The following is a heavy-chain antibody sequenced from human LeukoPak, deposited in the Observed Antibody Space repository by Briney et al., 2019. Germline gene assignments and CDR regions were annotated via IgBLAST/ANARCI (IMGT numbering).Heavy chain of an antibody. J-gene: IGHJ5*02. CDR2: INPNSGGT. V-gene: IGHV1-2*02. CDR1: GYTFTGYY. CDR3: ARRERVPAAMLRFDP. D-gene: IGHD2-2*01. Sequence: ASVKVSCKASGYTFTGYYMHWVRQAPGQGLEWMGWINPNSGGTNYAQKFQGRVTMTRDTSISTAYMELSRLRSDDTAVYYCARRERVPAAMLRFDPWGQGTLVTVSS.